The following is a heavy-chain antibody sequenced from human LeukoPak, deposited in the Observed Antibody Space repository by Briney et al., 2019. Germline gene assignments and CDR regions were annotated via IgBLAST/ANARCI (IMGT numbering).Heavy chain of an antibody. J-gene: IGHJ6*02. V-gene: IGHV3-23*01. Sequence: GGSLRLSCAASGFTFSSYAMSWVRQAPGKGLEWVSAISGSGGSTYYADSVKGRFTISRDNSKNTLYLQMNSLRAEDTAVYYCAKDGSWRDYYYYYGMDVWGQGTTVTVSS. CDR3: AKDGSWRDYYYYYGMDV. D-gene: IGHD6-13*01. CDR1: GFTFSSYA. CDR2: ISGSGGST.